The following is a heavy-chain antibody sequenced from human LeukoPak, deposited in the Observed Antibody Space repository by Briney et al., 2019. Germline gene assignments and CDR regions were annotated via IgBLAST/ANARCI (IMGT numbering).Heavy chain of an antibody. J-gene: IGHJ4*02. Sequence: GESLKISCQGSGYSFGTYWIRWVRRMPGKGLEWMGKIDPSDSSTNYSPSFESHVTISADKSTSTAYLQWSSLKASDTAMYYCGRLSDYWGQGTLVTVSS. CDR2: IDPSDSST. CDR3: GRLSDY. CDR1: GYSFGTYW. V-gene: IGHV5-10-1*01.